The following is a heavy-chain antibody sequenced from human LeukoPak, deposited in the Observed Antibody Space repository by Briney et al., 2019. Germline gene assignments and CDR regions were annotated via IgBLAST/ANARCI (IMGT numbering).Heavy chain of an antibody. D-gene: IGHD1-26*01. V-gene: IGHV3-7*01. CDR1: GFTFSSYW. J-gene: IGHJ4*02. CDR3: ARDVVGSLDY. Sequence: GESLRLSCAASGFTFSSYWMAWVRQPPGEGMEWLANIKGDESARHQADSVKGRFTISRDNTRNSLCLQMTNLRGDDTAVYYCARDVVGSLDYWGQGTLVTVSS. CDR2: IKGDESAR.